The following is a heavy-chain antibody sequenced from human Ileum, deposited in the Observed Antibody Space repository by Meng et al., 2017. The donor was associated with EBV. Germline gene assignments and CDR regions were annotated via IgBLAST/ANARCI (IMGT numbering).Heavy chain of an antibody. D-gene: IGHD3-10*01. Sequence: QVELQESGPVLGKPSGTLSLTCSVAGDSVSGCDWWSWVRQPPGKGLEWIGEVYHDGATNYHPSLKSRVTISLDKSKNEVNLHLNSLTTADTAVYFCARSSPIVRGLDYWGQGTLVTVSS. CDR1: GDSVSGCDW. CDR3: ARSSPIVRGLDY. CDR2: VYHDGAT. J-gene: IGHJ4*02. V-gene: IGHV4-4*02.